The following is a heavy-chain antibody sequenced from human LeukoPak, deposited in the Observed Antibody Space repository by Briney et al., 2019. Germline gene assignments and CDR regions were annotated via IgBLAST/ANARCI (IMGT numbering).Heavy chain of an antibody. D-gene: IGHD4-17*01. V-gene: IGHV3-7*01. CDR2: VDPDGREK. CDR1: GFTFSTYW. Sequence: PGESLRLACAASGFTFSTYWMSWVRQPPGRGLEWVANVDPDGREKYYAESLKGRFTISRDNAKNSLYLQMNSLRAEDTAVYYCARLRPLDFWGQGTLVTVSS. CDR3: ARLRPLDF. J-gene: IGHJ4*02.